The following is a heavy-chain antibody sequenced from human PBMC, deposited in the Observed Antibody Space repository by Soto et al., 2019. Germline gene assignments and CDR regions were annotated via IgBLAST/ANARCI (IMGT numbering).Heavy chain of an antibody. CDR3: RKDRRYCSGGSCYGGLGFDF. CDR1: GFTFISYG. V-gene: IGHV3-30*18. CDR2: ISNDGSKK. J-gene: IGHJ4*02. Sequence: QVQLVESGGGVVQPGRSLRLSCAASGFTFISYGMHWVRQAPGKGLEWVALISNDGSKKDYADSVEGRFTISRDNSKKTRELQKNGLRDEDTVVYYCRKDRRYCSGGSCYGGLGFDFWGQGTLVTVSS. D-gene: IGHD2-15*01.